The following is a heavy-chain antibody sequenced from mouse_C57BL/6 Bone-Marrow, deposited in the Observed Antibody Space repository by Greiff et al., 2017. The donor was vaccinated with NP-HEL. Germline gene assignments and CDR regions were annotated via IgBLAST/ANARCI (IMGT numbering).Heavy chain of an antibody. V-gene: IGHV14-2*01. CDR3: ARGSLLYWYFDV. CDR2: IDPEDGET. D-gene: IGHD1-1*02. J-gene: IGHJ1*03. CDR1: GFNIKDYY. Sequence: VQLQQSGAELVKPGASVKLSCTASGFNIKDYYMHWVKQRTEQGLEWIGRIDPEDGETKYAPKFPGKATITADTSSNTAYLQLSSLTSEDTAVYYCARGSLLYWYFDVWGTGTTVTVSS.